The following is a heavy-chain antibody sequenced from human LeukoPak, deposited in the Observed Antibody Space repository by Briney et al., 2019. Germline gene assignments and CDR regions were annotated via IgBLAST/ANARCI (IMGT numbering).Heavy chain of an antibody. Sequence: SVKVSCKASGGTFSSYAMSWVRQAPGQGLEWMGRIIPIFGTANYAQKFQGRVTITTDESTSTAYMELSSLRSEDTAVYYCARGSYDFWSGTPRYYFDYWGQGTLVTVSS. CDR3: ARGSYDFWSGTPRYYFDY. V-gene: IGHV1-69*05. CDR1: GGTFSSYA. CDR2: IIPIFGTA. J-gene: IGHJ4*02. D-gene: IGHD3-3*01.